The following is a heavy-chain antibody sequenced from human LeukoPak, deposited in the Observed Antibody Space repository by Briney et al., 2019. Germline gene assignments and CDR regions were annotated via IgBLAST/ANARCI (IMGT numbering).Heavy chain of an antibody. V-gene: IGHV4-4*07. J-gene: IGHJ6*03. CDR1: GGSISSYY. D-gene: IGHD1-7*01. CDR3: ARGQLELYYYYYMDV. Sequence: SETLSLTCTVSGGSISSYYWSWIRQPAGNGLEWIGRIYTSGSTNYNPSLKSRVTMSVDTSKNQFSLKLSSVTAADTAVYYCARGQLELYYYYYMDVWGKGSTVTASS. CDR2: IYTSGST.